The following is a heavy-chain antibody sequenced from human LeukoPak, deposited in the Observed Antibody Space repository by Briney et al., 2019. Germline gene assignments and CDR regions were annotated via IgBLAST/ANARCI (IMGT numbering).Heavy chain of an antibody. Sequence: SETLSLTCTVSGGSISSYYWSWIRQPAGKGLEWTGRIYTSGSTNYNPSLKSRVTMSVDTPKNQFSLKLSSVTAADTAVYYCARGDFWSGYDDYWGQGTLVTVSS. J-gene: IGHJ4*02. CDR2: IYTSGST. CDR1: GGSISSYY. V-gene: IGHV4-4*07. D-gene: IGHD3-3*01. CDR3: ARGDFWSGYDDY.